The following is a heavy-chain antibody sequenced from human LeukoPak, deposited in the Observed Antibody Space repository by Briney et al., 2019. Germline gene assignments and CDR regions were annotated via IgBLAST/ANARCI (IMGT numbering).Heavy chain of an antibody. CDR3: AREESLITIFGVVIIPFDY. CDR1: GFTFSSDA. J-gene: IGHJ4*02. CDR2: ISYDGSNK. Sequence: GGSLRLSCAASGFTFSSDAMHWVRQAPSKGLEWVAVISYDGSNKYYADSVKGRFTISRDNSKNTLYLQMNSLRAEDTAVYYCAREESLITIFGVVIIPFDYWGQGTLVTVSS. D-gene: IGHD3-3*01. V-gene: IGHV3-30-3*01.